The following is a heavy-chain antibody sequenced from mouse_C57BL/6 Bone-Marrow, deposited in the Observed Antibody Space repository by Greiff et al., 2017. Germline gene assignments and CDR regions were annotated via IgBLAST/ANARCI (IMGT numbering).Heavy chain of an antibody. J-gene: IGHJ4*01. CDR1: GFSLSTFGMG. D-gene: IGHD2-2*01. CDR3: ARIARGIYYGYDGAMAY. Sequence: QVTLKVSGPGILQPSQTLSLTCSFSGFSLSTFGMGVGWIRQPSGKGLEWLAHIWWDDDKYYNPALKSRLTISKNTSKNQVFLKIANVDTADTATYYCARIARGIYYGYDGAMAYWGQGTSGTVSS. V-gene: IGHV8-8*01. CDR2: IWWDDDK.